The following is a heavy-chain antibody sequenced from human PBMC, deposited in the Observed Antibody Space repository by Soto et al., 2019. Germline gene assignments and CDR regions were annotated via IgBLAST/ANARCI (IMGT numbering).Heavy chain of an antibody. CDR3: ARDARIPLTWFVP. CDR1: GFTFSSYS. Sequence: EVQLVESGGGLVQPGGSLRLSCAASGFTFSSYSMSWVRQAPGKGQEWVSYISSTGSTIFYADSVKGRFTISRDNAKTSLYLQMNSLRDEGTAVYYWARDARIPLTWFVPWGQGTLVTVSS. J-gene: IGHJ5*02. V-gene: IGHV3-48*02. CDR2: ISSTGSTI. D-gene: IGHD2-2*02.